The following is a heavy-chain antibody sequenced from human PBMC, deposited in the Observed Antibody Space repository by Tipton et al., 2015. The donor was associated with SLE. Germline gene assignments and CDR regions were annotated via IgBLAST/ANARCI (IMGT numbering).Heavy chain of an antibody. V-gene: IGHV4-39*02. CDR3: ARSSSVRTLLWPTFAY. CDR1: GGSISSSSYY. CDR2: IYHRGTT. D-gene: IGHD2/OR15-2a*01. Sequence: TLSLTCTVSGGSISSSSYYWGWIRQPPGKGLEWIGSIYHRGTTYYNPSLKRRVTISADTSKNHLSLKLTSVTAADTAVYFCARSSSVRTLLWPTFAYWGQGTLVTVSS. J-gene: IGHJ4*02.